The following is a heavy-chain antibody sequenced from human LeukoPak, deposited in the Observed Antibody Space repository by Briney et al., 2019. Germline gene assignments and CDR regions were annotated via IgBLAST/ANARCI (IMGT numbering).Heavy chain of an antibody. CDR3: ARGPSYGSGKSDY. CDR1: GFTFSSYS. CDR2: ISSSSTYI. J-gene: IGHJ4*02. Sequence: GGSLRLSCAASGFTFSSYSMNWVRQAPGKGLEWVSSISSSSTYIYYADSVKGRFTVSRDNAKNSLYLQMNSLRAEDTAVYYCARGPSYGSGKSDYWGQGTLVTVSS. V-gene: IGHV3-21*01. D-gene: IGHD3-10*01.